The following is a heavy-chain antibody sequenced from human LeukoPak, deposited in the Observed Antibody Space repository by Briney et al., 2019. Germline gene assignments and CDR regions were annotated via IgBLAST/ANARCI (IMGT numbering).Heavy chain of an antibody. V-gene: IGHV3-66*02. J-gene: IGHJ4*02. CDR2: IYSGGST. D-gene: IGHD3-22*01. CDR1: GFTVSSNY. Sequence: GGSLRLSCAASGFTVSSNYMSWVRQAPGKGLEWVSVIYSGGSTYYADSVKGLFTISRDNSKNTLYLQMNSLRAEDTDVYYCAREMGYDSSGPFDYWGQGTLVTVSS. CDR3: AREMGYDSSGPFDY.